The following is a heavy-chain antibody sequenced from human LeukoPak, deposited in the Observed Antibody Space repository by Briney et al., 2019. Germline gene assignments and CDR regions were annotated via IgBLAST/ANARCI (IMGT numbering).Heavy chain of an antibody. V-gene: IGHV3-30*18. Sequence: GRSLRLSCAASGFTFSNYGMYWVRQAPGKGLEWVAVISSDGSNKYYEDSVKGRFTISRDNSKNTLNMQMNSLRVEDTAVYFCAKGKWGDYYPHDAFDIWGQGTMVTVSS. D-gene: IGHD3-10*01. CDR1: GFTFSNYG. CDR2: ISSDGSNK. CDR3: AKGKWGDYYPHDAFDI. J-gene: IGHJ3*02.